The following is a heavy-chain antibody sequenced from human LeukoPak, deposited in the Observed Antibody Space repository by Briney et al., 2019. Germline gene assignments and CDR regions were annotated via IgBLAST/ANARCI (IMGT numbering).Heavy chain of an antibody. Sequence: PGGSLRLSCAASGFTFSSYSMNWVRQAPGEGLEGVSVIYSGGSTYYTDSVKGRFTISRDNSKNTLYLQMNSLRAEDTAVYYCASADYYGSGCYYYYYGMDVWGQGTTVTVSS. CDR3: ASADYYGSGCYYYYYGMDV. V-gene: IGHV3-66*01. CDR2: IYSGGST. D-gene: IGHD3-10*01. CDR1: GFTFSSYS. J-gene: IGHJ6*02.